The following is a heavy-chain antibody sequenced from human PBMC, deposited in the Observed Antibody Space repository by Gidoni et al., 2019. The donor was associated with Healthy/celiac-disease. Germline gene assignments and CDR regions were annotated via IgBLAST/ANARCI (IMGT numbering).Heavy chain of an antibody. CDR2: INPSGGST. V-gene: IGHV1-46*04. J-gene: IGHJ3*02. Sequence: QVQLVQSGAEVKKPGASVKVSCKASGYTFPSYYMHWVRQAPGQGLEWMGLINPSGGSTSYAQKLQGRVTMTRDTSTSTVYMELSSLRSEDTAVYYCARDLIAVAAFDAFDIWGQGTMVTVSS. CDR1: GYTFPSYY. D-gene: IGHD6-19*01. CDR3: ARDLIAVAAFDAFDI.